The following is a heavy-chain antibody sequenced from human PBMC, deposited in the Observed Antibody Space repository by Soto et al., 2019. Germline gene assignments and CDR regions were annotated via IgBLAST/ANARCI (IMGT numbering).Heavy chain of an antibody. CDR1: GFSFDEYA. V-gene: IGHV3-9*01. D-gene: IGHD6-6*01. Sequence: EVLLVESGGGLVQPGRSLRLSCVISGFSFDEYAVHWVRQAPGTGLEWVSGLNWNSEVMGYADSVRGRFRTSKAHAANSRILQMNRLRPPSTGTYLCAKVFSTPSMSSAVVVWGQGPRVTVSS. CDR2: LNWNSEVM. CDR3: AKVFSTPSMSSAVVV. J-gene: IGHJ4*02.